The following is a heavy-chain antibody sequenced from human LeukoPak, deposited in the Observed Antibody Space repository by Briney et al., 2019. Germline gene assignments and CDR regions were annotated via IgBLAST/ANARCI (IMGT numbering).Heavy chain of an antibody. Sequence: GGSLTLSCAASGFPFRSYWMSWVRQASGKGRGWVANIKQDGSEKDYVDSGEGRFTTSRDNAKKSLYLQMNSLRAEDTAVYYCARDLNSGYEPFDYWGQGTLVTVSS. CDR2: IKQDGSEK. CDR1: GFPFRSYW. J-gene: IGHJ4*02. CDR3: ARDLNSGYEPFDY. D-gene: IGHD5-12*01. V-gene: IGHV3-7*01.